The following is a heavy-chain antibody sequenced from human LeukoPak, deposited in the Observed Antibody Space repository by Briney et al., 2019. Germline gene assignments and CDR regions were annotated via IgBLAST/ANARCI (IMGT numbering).Heavy chain of an antibody. CDR2: TYYRSKLYY. CDR1: GDSVSSNSAA. Sequence: SQTLSLTCAISGDSVSSNSAAWNWIRQSPSRGLEWLGRTYYRSKLYYDYAVSVKSRMTINPDTSKNQFSLQLNSVTPEDTAVYYCARGGSGWSVSLFDPGGQGALVTVSS. D-gene: IGHD6-13*01. CDR3: ARGGSGWSVSLFDP. J-gene: IGHJ5*02. V-gene: IGHV6-1*01.